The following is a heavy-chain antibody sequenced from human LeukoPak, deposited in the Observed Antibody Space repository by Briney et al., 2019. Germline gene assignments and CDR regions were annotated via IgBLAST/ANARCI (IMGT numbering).Heavy chain of an antibody. J-gene: IGHJ5*02. CDR1: GGSISSGSYY. Sequence: SSQTLSLTCTVSGGSISSGSYYWSWIRQPTGKGLEWIGSTYYSGSTYYNPSLKSRVTISVDTSKNQFSLKLSSVTAADTAVYYCARISVGAAGNNWFDPWGQGTLVTVSS. CDR2: TYYSGST. V-gene: IGHV4-39*01. CDR3: ARISVGAAGNNWFDP. D-gene: IGHD6-13*01.